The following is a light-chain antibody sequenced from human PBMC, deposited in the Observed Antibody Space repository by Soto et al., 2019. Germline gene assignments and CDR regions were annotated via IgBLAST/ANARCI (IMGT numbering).Light chain of an antibody. CDR3: LQHTSYPYT. CDR1: QGIRKD. Sequence: DLQMTQSPSSLSAFVGDRVTITCRASQGIRKDLGWYQEKPGKAPKRLIYAASSLQSGVPSRFSGSGSGTEFTLTISSLQPEDFATYYCLQHTSYPYTFGQGTKLEIK. CDR2: AAS. V-gene: IGKV1-17*01. J-gene: IGKJ2*01.